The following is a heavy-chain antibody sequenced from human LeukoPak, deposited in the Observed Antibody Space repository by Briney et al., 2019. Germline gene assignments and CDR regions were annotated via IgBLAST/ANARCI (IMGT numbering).Heavy chain of an antibody. CDR1: GGSISSYY. Sequence: PSETLSLTCTVSGGSISSYYWSWIRQPPGKGLEWIGYIYYSGSTNYNPSLKSRVTISVETSKNEFSLKLRSVTAADTAVYYCARAARYGSRFDYWGQGTLVTVSS. CDR3: ARAARYGSRFDY. CDR2: IYYSGST. V-gene: IGHV4-59*01. J-gene: IGHJ4*02. D-gene: IGHD5-18*01.